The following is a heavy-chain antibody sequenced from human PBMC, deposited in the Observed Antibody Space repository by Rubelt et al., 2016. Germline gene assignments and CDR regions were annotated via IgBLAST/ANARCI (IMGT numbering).Heavy chain of an antibody. CDR1: GYSFSNFW. Sequence: EVQLVQSGAEVKKPGESLKISCKSSGYSFSNFWIGWVRQMPGKGLEWMGIIYPGDSDTRYSPSFQGQVTISADKSISTAYRQWSSLKASDTAMYYCARGKVVVTQTNAFDIWGQGTMVTVFS. V-gene: IGHV5-51*01. CDR2: IYPGDSDT. CDR3: ARGKVVVTQTNAFDI. D-gene: IGHD2-15*01. J-gene: IGHJ3*02.